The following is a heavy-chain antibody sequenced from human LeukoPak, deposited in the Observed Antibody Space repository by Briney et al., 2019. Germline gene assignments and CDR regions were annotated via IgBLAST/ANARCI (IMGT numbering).Heavy chain of an antibody. V-gene: IGHV4-34*01. J-gene: IGHJ4*02. Sequence: SETLSLTCAVYGGSFSGYYWSWIRQPPGKGLEWIGGINHSGSTNYNLSLKSRVTISVDTSKNQFSLKLSSVTAADTAVYYCARGTSIVGATYFDYWGQGTLVTVSS. CDR1: GGSFSGYY. CDR2: INHSGST. CDR3: ARGTSIVGATYFDY. D-gene: IGHD1-26*01.